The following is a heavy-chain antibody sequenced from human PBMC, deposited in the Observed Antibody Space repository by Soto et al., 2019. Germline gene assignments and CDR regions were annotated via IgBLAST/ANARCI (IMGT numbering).Heavy chain of an antibody. D-gene: IGHD2-8*01. Sequence: SETLSLTCIVSGGSISRYYWSWIRQPPGKGLEWIGYAYYSGDTGYNPSLKSRVTMAVDTSKSQVSLKLSSVTAADTAVYYCARDRSTYGGGGTGEVKENWFDPWGQGALVTVSS. CDR1: GGSISRYY. CDR3: ARDRSTYGGGGTGEVKENWFDP. V-gene: IGHV4-59*01. J-gene: IGHJ5*02. CDR2: AYYSGDT.